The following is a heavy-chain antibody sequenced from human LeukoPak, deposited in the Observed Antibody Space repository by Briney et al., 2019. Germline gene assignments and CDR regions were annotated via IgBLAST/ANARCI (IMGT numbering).Heavy chain of an antibody. CDR2: ISGSGGST. J-gene: IGHJ5*02. D-gene: IGHD6-13*01. CDR3: AAGKYLNWFDP. CDR1: GFTFSSYA. V-gene: IGHV3-23*01. Sequence: GGSLRLSCAASGFTFSSYAMSWARQAPGKGLEWVSAISGSGGSTYYADSVKGRFTISRDNSKNTLYLQMNSLRAEDTAVYYCAAGKYLNWFDPWGQGTLVTVSS.